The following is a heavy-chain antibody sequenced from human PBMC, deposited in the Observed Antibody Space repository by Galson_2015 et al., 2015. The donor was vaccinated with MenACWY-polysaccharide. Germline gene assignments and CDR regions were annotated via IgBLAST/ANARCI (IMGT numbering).Heavy chain of an antibody. Sequence: TLSLTCTVSGVSITNDNYYWTWVRQHPLQGLEWIGYIHYNGASNSNPSLSSRISISRDTSKNQFSLNLRSVTAADTAVYYCAKGGGGSCYSPLGYWGQGNLVTVSS. V-gene: IGHV4-31*03. CDR2: IHYNGAS. D-gene: IGHD2-15*01. CDR3: AKGGGGSCYSPLGY. J-gene: IGHJ4*02. CDR1: GVSITNDNYY.